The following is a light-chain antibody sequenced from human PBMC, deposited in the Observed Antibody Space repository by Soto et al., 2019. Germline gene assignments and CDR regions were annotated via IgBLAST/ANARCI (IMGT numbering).Light chain of an antibody. CDR1: QGISNY. Sequence: DIQMTQSPSSLSASVGDTVTITCRASQGISNYLAWYQQKPEQVPNLLIYAASTLHSGVPSRFSGSGSGTDFTLTISSLRPEDVATYYCQKYNTAPRTFGQGTKVEI. CDR3: QKYNTAPRT. J-gene: IGKJ1*01. CDR2: AAS. V-gene: IGKV1-27*01.